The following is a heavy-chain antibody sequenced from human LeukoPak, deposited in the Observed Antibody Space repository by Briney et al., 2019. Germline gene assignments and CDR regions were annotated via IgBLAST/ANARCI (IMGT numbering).Heavy chain of an antibody. CDR2: INPNSGGT. D-gene: IGHD3-22*01. CDR1: GYTFTGYY. Sequence: ASVKVSCKASGYTFTGYYMHWVRQAPGQGLEWMGWINPNSGGTNYAQKFQGRVTMTRDTSISTAYMELSRLRSDDTAVYYYARGPYYYDSSGLGAFDIWGQGIMVTVSS. CDR3: ARGPYYYDSSGLGAFDI. J-gene: IGHJ3*02. V-gene: IGHV1-2*02.